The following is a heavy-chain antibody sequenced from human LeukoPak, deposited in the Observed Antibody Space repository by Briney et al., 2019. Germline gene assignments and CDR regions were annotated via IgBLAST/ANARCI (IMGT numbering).Heavy chain of an antibody. J-gene: IGHJ4*02. D-gene: IGHD2-15*01. Sequence: SQTLSLTCTVSGGSISSGAYYWTWIRQHPGNGLEWIGYIYYSGNTYYNPSLKSRITISVDTSKNQFSLKLSSVTAADTAVYYCARVSGGGNFLDYWGQGTLVTVSS. CDR3: ARVSGGGNFLDY. V-gene: IGHV4-31*03. CDR2: IYYSGNT. CDR1: GGSISSGAYY.